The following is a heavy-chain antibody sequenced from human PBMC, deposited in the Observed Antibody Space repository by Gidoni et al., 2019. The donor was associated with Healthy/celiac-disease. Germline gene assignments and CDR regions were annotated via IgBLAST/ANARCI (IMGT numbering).Heavy chain of an antibody. CDR3: TRDTPSYGYYYGMDV. CDR2: IRSRTYVGTT. D-gene: IGHD5-18*01. Sequence: EVQLVEPGGGLVKPGRSLRFSCTASGSTVGAYAMSWFRQAAGKGLEWVGCIRSRTYVGTTEYAASVEGRFTISRDDSKSIACRQMNSLKTKDTAVYYCTRDTPSYGYYYGMDVWGQGNTVTVSS. V-gene: IGHV3-49*05. J-gene: IGHJ6*02. CDR1: GSTVGAYA.